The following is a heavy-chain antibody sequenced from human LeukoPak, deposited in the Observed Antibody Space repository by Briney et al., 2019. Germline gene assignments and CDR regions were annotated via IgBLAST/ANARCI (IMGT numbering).Heavy chain of an antibody. J-gene: IGHJ4*02. D-gene: IGHD3-16*01. CDR1: GFTFSNYE. Sequence: PGGSLRLSCAASGFTFSNYEMNWVRQASGKGVECVSYISSSGSTKYYADSVKGRFTISIDNAKNSLDLQMNSLRAEDTAVYYCARGGVDYWGQGTLVTVSS. CDR2: ISSSGSTK. V-gene: IGHV3-48*03. CDR3: ARGGVDY.